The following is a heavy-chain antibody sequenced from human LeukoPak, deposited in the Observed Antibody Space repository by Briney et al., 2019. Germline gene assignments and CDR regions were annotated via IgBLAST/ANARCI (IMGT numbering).Heavy chain of an antibody. D-gene: IGHD6-13*01. J-gene: IGHJ6*02. CDR1: GGTFSSYA. V-gene: IGHV1-69*04. CDR3: ASPGIAAAAQPGNYYGMDV. Sequence: ALVKVSCKASGGTFSSYAISWVRQAPGQGLEWMGRIIPILGIANYAQKFQGRVTITADKSTSTAYMELSSLRSEDTAVYYCASPGIAAAAQPGNYYGMDVWGQGTTVTVSS. CDR2: IIPILGIA.